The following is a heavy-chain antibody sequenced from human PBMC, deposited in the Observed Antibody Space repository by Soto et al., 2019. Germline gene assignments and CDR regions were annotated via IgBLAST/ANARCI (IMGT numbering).Heavy chain of an antibody. D-gene: IGHD4-17*01. CDR3: ARDSDYGLYYFDY. J-gene: IGHJ4*02. V-gene: IGHV3-66*01. CDR2: IYSGGST. Sequence: EVQLVESGGGLVQPGGSLRLSCAASGFTVSRNHMSWVRQAPGKGLEWVSVIYSGGSTRYADSVKGRFTISRDNGKNRLYFQMNSRRAEDTAVYYCARDSDYGLYYFDYWGQGTLVTVAS. CDR1: GFTVSRNH.